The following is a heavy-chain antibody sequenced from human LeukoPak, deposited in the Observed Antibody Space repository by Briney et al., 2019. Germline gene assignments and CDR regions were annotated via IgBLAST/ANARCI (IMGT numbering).Heavy chain of an antibody. CDR1: GFTFSSYG. Sequence: GGSLRLSCAASGFTFSSYGMHWVRQAPGKGLEWVVVIWYDGSNKYYADSVKGRFTISRDNSRNTLYLQMNSLRAEDTAVYYCARGKYYYDSSGYYFPYYFDYWGQGTLVTVSS. V-gene: IGHV3-33*01. CDR3: ARGKYYYDSSGYYFPYYFDY. J-gene: IGHJ4*02. CDR2: IWYDGSNK. D-gene: IGHD3-22*01.